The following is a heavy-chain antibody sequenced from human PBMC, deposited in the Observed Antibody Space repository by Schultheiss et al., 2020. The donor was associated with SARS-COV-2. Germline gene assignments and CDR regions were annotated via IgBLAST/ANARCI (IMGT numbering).Heavy chain of an antibody. J-gene: IGHJ3*02. V-gene: IGHV3-30*03. D-gene: IGHD2-8*02. CDR3: ARDPPSNGGVDAFDI. CDR2: ISYDGSNK. Sequence: GGSLRLSCAASGFTFSSYGMHWVRQAPGKGLEWVAVISYDGSNKYYADSVKGRFTISRDNSNNTLYLQMNSLRAEDTAVYYCARDPPSNGGVDAFDIWGQGTMVTVSS. CDR1: GFTFSSYG.